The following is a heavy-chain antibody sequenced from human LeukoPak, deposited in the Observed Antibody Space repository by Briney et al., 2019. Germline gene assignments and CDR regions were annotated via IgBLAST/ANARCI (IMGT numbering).Heavy chain of an antibody. J-gene: IGHJ6*03. CDR1: GFTVSSNY. CDR3: ARVDPDYYYMDV. V-gene: IGHV3-66*02. D-gene: IGHD5-12*01. Sequence: GGSLRLSCAASGFTVSSNYMSWVRQAPGKGLEWVSVIYSGGSTYYADSVKGRFTISRDNSKNTLYLQMNSLRAEDTAVYYCARVDPDYYYMDVWGKGTTVTVSS. CDR2: IYSGGST.